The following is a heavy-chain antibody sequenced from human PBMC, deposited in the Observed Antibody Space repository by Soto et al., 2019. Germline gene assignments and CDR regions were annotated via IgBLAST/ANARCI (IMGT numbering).Heavy chain of an antibody. Sequence: EKGLVWVSSISSSSSYIYYADSVKGRCTISRDNAKNSLYLQMNSLRAEDTAVYYCARDSWEYSYRSPRTLFAFWRQRTLVPVFS. CDR2: ISSSSSYI. J-gene: IGHJ4*02. V-gene: IGHV3-21*03. D-gene: IGHD5-18*01. CDR3: ARDSWEYSYRSPRTLFAF.